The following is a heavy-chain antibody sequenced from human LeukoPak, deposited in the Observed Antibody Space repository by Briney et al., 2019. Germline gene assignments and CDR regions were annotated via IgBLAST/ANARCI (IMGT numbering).Heavy chain of an antibody. Sequence: PSEPLSLPCTVSGGSFSSSSYYWRRIPQPPGKGLLWIGWIYYSGSPYYHPSLTSRLTISVDTSKNQFCLKLSSVTAADTAVYYCARRAWDDSSGLKDYWGQGTMVTVSS. CDR2: IYYSGSP. D-gene: IGHD3-22*01. V-gene: IGHV4-39*01. CDR1: GGSFSSSSYY. J-gene: IGHJ4*02. CDR3: ARRAWDDSSGLKDY.